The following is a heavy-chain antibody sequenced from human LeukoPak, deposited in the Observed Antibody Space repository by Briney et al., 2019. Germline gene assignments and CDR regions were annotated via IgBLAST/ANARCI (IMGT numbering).Heavy chain of an antibody. D-gene: IGHD1-26*01. CDR1: GFTFSSYS. Sequence: PGGSLRLSCAASGFTFSSYSMNWVRQAPGKGLEWVAVISYDGSNKYYADSVKGRFTISRDNSKNTLYLQMNSLRAEDTAVYYCARDSEYSGSYNGMDVWGQGTTVTVSS. CDR2: ISYDGSNK. CDR3: ARDSEYSGSYNGMDV. J-gene: IGHJ6*02. V-gene: IGHV3-30*03.